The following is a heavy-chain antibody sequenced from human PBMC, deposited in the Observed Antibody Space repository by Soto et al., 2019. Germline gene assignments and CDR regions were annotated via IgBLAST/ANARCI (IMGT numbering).Heavy chain of an antibody. J-gene: IGHJ3*02. Sequence: QVQLQESGPGLVKPSETLSPTCTVSGGSVSSGSYYWSWIRQPPGKGLEWIGYIYYSGSTNYNPSLKSRVTISVDTSKNQFSLKLSSVTAADTAVYYCARVGTAWGDAFDIWGQGTMVTVSS. CDR2: IYYSGST. D-gene: IGHD3-16*01. V-gene: IGHV4-61*01. CDR3: ARVGTAWGDAFDI. CDR1: GGSVSSGSYY.